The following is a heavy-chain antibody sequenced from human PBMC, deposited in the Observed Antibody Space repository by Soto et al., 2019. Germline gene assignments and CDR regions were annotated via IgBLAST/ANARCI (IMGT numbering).Heavy chain of an antibody. J-gene: IGHJ5*02. CDR3: ARGPVGATTGGNWFDP. CDR1: GGSVSSGSYY. V-gene: IGHV4-61*01. Sequence: KPSETLSLTCTVSGGSVSSGSYYWSWIRQPPGKGLEWIGYIYYSGSTNYNPSLKSRVTISVDTSKNQFSLKLSSVTAADAAVYYCARGPVGATTGGNWFDPWGQGTLVTVSS. D-gene: IGHD1-26*01. CDR2: IYYSGST.